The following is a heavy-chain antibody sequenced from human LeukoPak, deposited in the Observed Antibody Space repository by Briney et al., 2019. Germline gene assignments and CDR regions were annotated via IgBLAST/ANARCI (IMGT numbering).Heavy chain of an antibody. CDR2: INTDGTVT. D-gene: IGHD6-19*01. V-gene: IGHV3-74*01. CDR1: GFTFSKYW. J-gene: IGHJ4*02. Sequence: GGSLRVSCAASGFTFSKYWMLWVRQAPGKGLESVSRINTDGTVTTYADSVKGRFTVSRDNADNTMFLQMNSVRDEDTAVYYCATKQWLAPPPDSWGQGTPVTVSS. CDR3: ATKQWLAPPPDS.